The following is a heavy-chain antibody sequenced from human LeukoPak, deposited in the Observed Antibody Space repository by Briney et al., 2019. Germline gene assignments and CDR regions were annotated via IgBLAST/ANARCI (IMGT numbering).Heavy chain of an antibody. CDR3: ARTHGYIDY. CDR1: GDSVSSNSAA. Sequence: SQTLSLTCAISGDSVSSNSAAWNWIRRSPSRGLEWLGRTYYRSKWYNDYAVSVKSRVSISPDTSKNQFSLQLNSVTPEDSAVYYCARTHGYIDYWGQGTLVTVSS. CDR2: TYYRSKWYN. D-gene: IGHD2-8*01. V-gene: IGHV6-1*01. J-gene: IGHJ4*02.